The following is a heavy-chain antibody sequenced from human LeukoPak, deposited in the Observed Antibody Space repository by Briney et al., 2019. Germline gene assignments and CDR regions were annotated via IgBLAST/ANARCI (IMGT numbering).Heavy chain of an antibody. Sequence: GGSLRLSCAIYGVSYSRTSLHWVRQAPGKGLEWVSSISSSSTYIYYADSVKGRFTISRDNAENSLSLQMNSLRVEHTAIYYCARSGGTYYGEYFQKWGQGTLVTVSS. D-gene: IGHD1-26*01. CDR2: ISSSSTYI. CDR3: ARSGGTYYGEYFQK. J-gene: IGHJ1*01. V-gene: IGHV3-21*01. CDR1: GVSYSRTS.